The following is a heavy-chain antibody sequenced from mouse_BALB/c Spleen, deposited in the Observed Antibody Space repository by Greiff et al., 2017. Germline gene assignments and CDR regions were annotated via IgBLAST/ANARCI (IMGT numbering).Heavy chain of an antibody. CDR1: GFNIKDYY. CDR3: NAFLYYYGAFY. J-gene: IGHJ3*01. Sequence: EVQLQQSGAELVRSGASVKLSCTASGFNIKDYYMHWVKQRPEQGLEWIGWIDPENGDTEYAPKFQGKATMTADTSSNTAYLQLSSLTSEDTAVYYCNAFLYYYGAFYWGQGTLVTVSA. D-gene: IGHD1-1*01. CDR2: IDPENGDT. V-gene: IGHV14-4*02.